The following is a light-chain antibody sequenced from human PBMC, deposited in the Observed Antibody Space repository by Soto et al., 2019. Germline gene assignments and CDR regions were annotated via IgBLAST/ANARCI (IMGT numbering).Light chain of an antibody. V-gene: IGLV2-14*03. CDR3: TSYTSSSLVV. Sequence: QSALTQPASVSGSPGQSITISCTGTSSDVGGYNYVSWYQHHPGKAPKLMIYDVSNRPSGVSNRFSGSKSGNTASLTISGLQAEDAADYYCTSYTSSSLVVFGTGTKLTVL. CDR2: DVS. CDR1: SSDVGGYNY. J-gene: IGLJ1*01.